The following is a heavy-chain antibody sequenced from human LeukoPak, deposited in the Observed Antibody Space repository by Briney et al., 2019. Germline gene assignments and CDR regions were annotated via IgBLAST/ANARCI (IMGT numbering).Heavy chain of an antibody. CDR3: AKRGDHFYMDV. Sequence: GSRRLSCAASGFTFTTYAMSWVRQAPGKGLEWVSTISATGGSTYYADSVKGRFTISRDNSKNTLYLQMNSLRAEDTAVYYCAKRGDHFYMDVWGKGTTVTVSS. D-gene: IGHD2-21*02. V-gene: IGHV3-23*01. J-gene: IGHJ6*03. CDR2: ISATGGST. CDR1: GFTFTTYA.